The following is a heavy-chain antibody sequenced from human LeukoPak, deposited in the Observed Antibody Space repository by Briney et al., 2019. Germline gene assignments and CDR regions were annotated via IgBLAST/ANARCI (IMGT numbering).Heavy chain of an antibody. D-gene: IGHD4-17*01. J-gene: IGHJ4*02. CDR1: GFTFSTYG. V-gene: IGHV3-30*18. Sequence: GGSLRLPCAASGFTFSTYGMHWVRQAPGKGLEWVTVISYDGRTRYYADSVEGRFTMSRDNSKNTLYLQMNSLRVEDTAVYYCAKDRYGDYLRVFDYWGQGTLVTVSS. CDR2: ISYDGRTR. CDR3: AKDRYGDYLRVFDY.